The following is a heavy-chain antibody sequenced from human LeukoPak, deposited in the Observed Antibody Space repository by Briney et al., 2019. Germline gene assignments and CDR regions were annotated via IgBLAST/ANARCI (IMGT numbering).Heavy chain of an antibody. V-gene: IGHV4-59*01. J-gene: IGHJ6*03. D-gene: IGHD6-6*01. CDR2: IYYSGST. CDR3: ARDWGVSARPGYMDV. Sequence: SETLSLTCTVSGGSISSYYWGWIRQPPGKGLEWIGYIYYSGSTKYNPSLKSRVTISVDTSKNQFSLRLSSVTAADTAVYYCARDWGVSARPGYMDVWGKGTTVTVSS. CDR1: GGSISSYY.